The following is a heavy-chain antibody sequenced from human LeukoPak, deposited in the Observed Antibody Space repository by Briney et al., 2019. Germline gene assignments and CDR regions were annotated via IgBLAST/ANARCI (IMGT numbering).Heavy chain of an antibody. CDR3: ARAYFTYDSSGYLYYYYYYMDV. CDR1: GYTFTSYG. Sequence: ASVKVSCKASGYTFTSYGISWVRQAPGQGLEWMGWISAYNGNTNYAQKLQGRVTMTTDTSTSTAYMELRSLRSDDTAVYYCARAYFTYDSSGYLYYYYYYMDVWGKGTTVTVSS. CDR2: ISAYNGNT. D-gene: IGHD3-22*01. J-gene: IGHJ6*03. V-gene: IGHV1-18*01.